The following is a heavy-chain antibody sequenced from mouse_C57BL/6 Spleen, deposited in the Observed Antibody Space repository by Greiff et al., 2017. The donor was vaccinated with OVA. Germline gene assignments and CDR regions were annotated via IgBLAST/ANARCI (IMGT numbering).Heavy chain of an antibody. CDR3: AREALISFFDY. D-gene: IGHD3-1*01. J-gene: IGHJ2*01. V-gene: IGHV5-17*01. Sequence: EVKLVESGGGLVKPGGSLKLSCAASGFTFSDYGMHWVRQAPEKGLEWVAYISRGSSTIYYADTVKGRFTISRDNAKNTLFLQMTSLRSEDTAMDYCAREALISFFDYWGQGTTLTVSS. CDR2: ISRGSSTI. CDR1: GFTFSDYG.